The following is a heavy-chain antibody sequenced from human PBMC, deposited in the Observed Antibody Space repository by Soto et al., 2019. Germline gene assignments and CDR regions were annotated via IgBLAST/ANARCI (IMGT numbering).Heavy chain of an antibody. Sequence: ASVKVSCKASGYTFTSYDINWVRRATGQGLEWMGWMNPNSGNTGYAQKFQGRVTMTRDTSTSTAYMELRSLRSDDTAVYYCARDQIRFLEWLLYEETNWFDPWGQGTLVTVSS. CDR2: MNPNSGNT. J-gene: IGHJ5*02. CDR3: ARDQIRFLEWLLYEETNWFDP. CDR1: GYTFTSYD. V-gene: IGHV1-8*01. D-gene: IGHD3-3*01.